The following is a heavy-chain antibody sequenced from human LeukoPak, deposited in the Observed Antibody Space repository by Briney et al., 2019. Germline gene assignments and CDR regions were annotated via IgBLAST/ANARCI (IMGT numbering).Heavy chain of an antibody. J-gene: IGHJ4*02. V-gene: IGHV1-69*01. Sequence: SVKVSCKASGGTFSSYAISWVRQAPGQGLEWMGGIIPIFGTADYAQKFQGRVTITADESTSTAYMELSSLRSEDTAVYYCARGHPGWTGTTGYWGQGTLVTVSS. D-gene: IGHD1-1*01. CDR3: ARGHPGWTGTTGY. CDR1: GGTFSSYA. CDR2: IIPIFGTA.